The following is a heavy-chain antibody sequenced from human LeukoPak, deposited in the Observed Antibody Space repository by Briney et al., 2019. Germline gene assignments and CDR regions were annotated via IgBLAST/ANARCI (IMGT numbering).Heavy chain of an antibody. J-gene: IGHJ4*02. D-gene: IGHD6-13*01. V-gene: IGHV3-23*01. CDR1: GFTFSTCA. Sequence: GGSLRLSCAASGFTFSTCAMHWVRQAPGKGLEWVSAISGSGGSTYYADSVKGRFTISRDNSKNTLYLQMNSLRAEDTAVYYCAKGFSSRYRGYWGQGTLVTVSS. CDR3: AKGFSSRYRGY. CDR2: ISGSGGST.